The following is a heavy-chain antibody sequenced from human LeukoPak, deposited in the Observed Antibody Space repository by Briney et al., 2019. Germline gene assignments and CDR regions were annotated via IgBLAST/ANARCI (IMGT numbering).Heavy chain of an antibody. J-gene: IGHJ5*02. V-gene: IGHV1-18*04. CDR3: ARDVPYGSGVWFGEFGT. D-gene: IGHD3-10*01. Sequence: ASVKVSCKASGYTFTGYYMHWVRQAPGQGLEWMGWISAYNGNTNYAQKLQGRVTMTTDTSTSTAYMELRSLRSDDTAVYYCARDVPYGSGVWFGEFGTWGQGTLVTVSS. CDR2: ISAYNGNT. CDR1: GYTFTGYY.